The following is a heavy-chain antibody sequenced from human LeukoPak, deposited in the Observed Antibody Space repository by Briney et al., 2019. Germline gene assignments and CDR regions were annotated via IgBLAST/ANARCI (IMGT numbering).Heavy chain of an antibody. CDR3: ASNYYGSGTYRY. CDR1: GGSISSGGYY. CDR2: IYYSGST. D-gene: IGHD3-10*01. Sequence: SETLSLTCTVSGGSISSGGYYWSWIRQHPGKGLEWFGYIYYSGSTYYNPSLKSRVTISVDTSKNQFSLKLSSVTAADTAVYYCASNYYGSGTYRYWGQGTLVTVSS. V-gene: IGHV4-31*03. J-gene: IGHJ4*02.